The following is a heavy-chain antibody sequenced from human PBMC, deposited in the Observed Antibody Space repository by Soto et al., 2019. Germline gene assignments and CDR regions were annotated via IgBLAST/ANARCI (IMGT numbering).Heavy chain of an antibody. Sequence: EVQLVESGGGLVQPGRSLRLSCAASGFTFDDYAMHWVRQAPGKGLEWVSGISRNSGSIGYADSVKGRFTISRDNAKHSLYLQMNSLRAEDTALYYCAKDRGLVLSFYFDYWGQGTLVTVSS. CDR1: GFTFDDYA. CDR2: ISRNSGSI. D-gene: IGHD6-19*01. CDR3: AKDRGLVLSFYFDY. V-gene: IGHV3-9*01. J-gene: IGHJ4*02.